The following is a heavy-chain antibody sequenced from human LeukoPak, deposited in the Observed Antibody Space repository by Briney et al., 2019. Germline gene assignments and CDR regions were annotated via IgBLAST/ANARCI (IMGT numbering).Heavy chain of an antibody. CDR2: IYYSGGT. V-gene: IGHV4-59*01. D-gene: IGHD3-10*01. J-gene: IGHJ6*03. CDR1: GGSISSYY. Sequence: SETLSLTCTVSGGSISSYYWSWIRQPPGKGLEWIGYIYYSGGTNYNPSLKSRVTISVDTSKNQFSLKLSSVTAADTAVYYCARLLVRGVINPYYYYMDVWGKGTTVTVSS. CDR3: ARLLVRGVINPYYYYMDV.